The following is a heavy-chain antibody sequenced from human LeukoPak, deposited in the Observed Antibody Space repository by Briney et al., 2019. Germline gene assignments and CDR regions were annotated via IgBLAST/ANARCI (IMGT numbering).Heavy chain of an antibody. CDR3: AMDLSWGATDY. D-gene: IGHD6-13*01. J-gene: IGHJ4*02. CDR2: IDSDGSSI. V-gene: IGHV3-74*01. CDR1: GFVFSNNW. Sequence: GGSLRLSCAASGFVFSNNWMYWVRQAPGRGLVWVSRIDSDGSSIAYADSVKGRFTISRDNAKNTLFLQMNSLTVEDTAMYYCAMDLSWGATDYWGQGTLVTVSS.